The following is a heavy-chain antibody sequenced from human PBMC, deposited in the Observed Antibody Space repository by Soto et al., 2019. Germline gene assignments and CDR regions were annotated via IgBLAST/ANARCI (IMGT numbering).Heavy chain of an antibody. D-gene: IGHD3-10*01. Sequence: ASVKVSCKASGGTFSSYASSWVRQAPGQGLEWMGGIIPIFGTANYAQKFQGRVTITADESTSTAYMELSSLRSEDTAVYYCATGNIGTYYFDYWGQGTLVTVSS. V-gene: IGHV1-69*13. CDR1: GGTFSSYA. CDR2: IIPIFGTA. J-gene: IGHJ4*02. CDR3: ATGNIGTYYFDY.